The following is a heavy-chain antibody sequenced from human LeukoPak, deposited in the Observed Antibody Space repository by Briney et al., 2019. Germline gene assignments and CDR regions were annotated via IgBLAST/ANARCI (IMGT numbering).Heavy chain of an antibody. CDR3: AGSSSYGWYRGGRNYFDY. CDR2: IYTSGST. D-gene: IGHD6-6*01. J-gene: IGHJ4*02. Sequence: PSQTLSLTCTVSGGSISSGSYYWSWIRQPAGKGLEWIGRIYTSGSTNYNPSLKSRVTTSVDTSKNQFSLKLSSVTAADTAVYYCAGSSSYGWYRGGRNYFDYWGQGTLVTVSS. CDR1: GGSISSGSYY. V-gene: IGHV4-61*02.